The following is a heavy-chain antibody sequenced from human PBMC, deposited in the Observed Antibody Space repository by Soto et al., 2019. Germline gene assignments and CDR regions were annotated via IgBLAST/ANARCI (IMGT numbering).Heavy chain of an antibody. V-gene: IGHV4-59*08. CDR1: GGSINSYD. Sequence: PSERLYLTCTVSGGSINSYDWTWIRKPQGKGQGWIGYIYYSGSTNYNPSPKSRVTISVDTSKNQFSLKLSSVTAADTAVYYCARRRGFLSYMDVWGKGTTVTVS. J-gene: IGHJ6*03. D-gene: IGHD3-10*01. CDR3: ARRRGFLSYMDV. CDR2: IYYSGST.